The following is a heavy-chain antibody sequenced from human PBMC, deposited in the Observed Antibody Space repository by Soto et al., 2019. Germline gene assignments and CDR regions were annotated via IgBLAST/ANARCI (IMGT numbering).Heavy chain of an antibody. CDR3: AKDNGYDFWSGTNWFDP. D-gene: IGHD3-3*01. Sequence: PVGSLRLSCAASGFTFDDYTMHWVRQAPGKGLEWVSLISWDGGSTYYADSVKGRFTISRDNSKNSLYLQMNSLRTEDTALYYCAKDNGYDFWSGTNWFDPWGQGTLVTVSS. J-gene: IGHJ5*02. CDR2: ISWDGGST. CDR1: GFTFDDYT. V-gene: IGHV3-43*01.